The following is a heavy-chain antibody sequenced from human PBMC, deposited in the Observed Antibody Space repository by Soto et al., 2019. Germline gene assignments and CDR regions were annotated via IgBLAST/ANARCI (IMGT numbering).Heavy chain of an antibody. CDR3: AREHGDGGGGHSYGTPDH. V-gene: IGHV4-61*01. D-gene: IGHD5-18*01. Sequence: SETLSLTCTVSGGSVSSGSYYWSWIRQPPGKGLEWIGYIYYSGSTNYNPSLKSRVTISVDTSKNQFSLKLSSVTAADAALYYCAREHGDGGGGHSYGTPDHWGQGTLVTVSS. J-gene: IGHJ4*02. CDR2: IYYSGST. CDR1: GGSVSSGSYY.